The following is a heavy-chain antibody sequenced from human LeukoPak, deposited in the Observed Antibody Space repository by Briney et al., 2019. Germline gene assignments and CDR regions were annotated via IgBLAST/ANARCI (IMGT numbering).Heavy chain of an antibody. D-gene: IGHD2-8*01. CDR1: GFTFSNYW. J-gene: IGHJ4*02. Sequence: GGSLRLSCAASGFTFSNYWMSWVRQAPGKGLEWVANIKQDGREKYYVDSVKGRFTISRDNAKNSVYLQMNSLRAEDTAVYYCARVAYAIFHYFDYWGQGTLVTVSS. CDR3: ARVAYAIFHYFDY. CDR2: IKQDGREK. V-gene: IGHV3-7*01.